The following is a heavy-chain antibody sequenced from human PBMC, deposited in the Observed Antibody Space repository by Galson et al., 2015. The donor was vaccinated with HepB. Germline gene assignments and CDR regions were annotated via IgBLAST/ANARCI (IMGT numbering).Heavy chain of an antibody. CDR3: ARGRGGGSGSYWRR. Sequence: SETLSLTCTVSGGSISSYYWSWIRQPPGKGLEWIGYIYYSGSTNYNPSLKSRVTISVDTSKNQFSLKLSSVTAADTAVYYCARGRGGGSGSYWRRWGQGTLVTVSS. CDR2: IYYSGST. V-gene: IGHV4-59*01. J-gene: IGHJ1*01. CDR1: GGSISSYY. D-gene: IGHD3-10*01.